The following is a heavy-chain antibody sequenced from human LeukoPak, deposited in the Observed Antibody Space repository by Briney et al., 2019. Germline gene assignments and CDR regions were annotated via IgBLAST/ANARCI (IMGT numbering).Heavy chain of an antibody. CDR1: GFIFSNYS. Sequence: GSLRLSCAASGFIFSNYSMHWVRQAPGKGLEWVAVISFDGSDKYYADSVEGRFTISRDNSKNTLYPQMTSLRPEDTAVYYCAKQREGTSWSPDYWGQGTLVTVSS. D-gene: IGHD6-13*01. V-gene: IGHV3-30*18. J-gene: IGHJ4*02. CDR3: AKQREGTSWSPDY. CDR2: ISFDGSDK.